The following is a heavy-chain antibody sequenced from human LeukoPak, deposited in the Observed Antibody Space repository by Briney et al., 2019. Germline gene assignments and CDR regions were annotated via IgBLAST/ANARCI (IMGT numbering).Heavy chain of an antibody. CDR1: GGTFSRYT. Sequence: SVKVSCKASGGTFSRYTISLVRQAPGQGLEWMGGIIPLFGTANYAQKFQGRVTITADKSTTTAYMELSSLRSEDTAVYYCASHGSGTYGSFDYWGQGTLVTVSS. CDR2: IIPLFGTA. D-gene: IGHD3-10*01. CDR3: ASHGSGTYGSFDY. J-gene: IGHJ4*02. V-gene: IGHV1-69*06.